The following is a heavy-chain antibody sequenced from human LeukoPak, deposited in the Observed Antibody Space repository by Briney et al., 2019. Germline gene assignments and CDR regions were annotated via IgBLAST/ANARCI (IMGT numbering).Heavy chain of an antibody. CDR1: GGSFSGYY. Sequence: SETLSLTCAVYGGSFSGYYWSWIRQPPGKGLEWIGEINHSGSTNYNPSLKSRVTISVDTSKNQFSLKLGSVTAADTAVYYCARGRKLLYSSGWYSRDAFDIWGQGTMVTVSS. CDR3: ARGRKLLYSSGWYSRDAFDI. V-gene: IGHV4-34*01. D-gene: IGHD6-19*01. CDR2: INHSGST. J-gene: IGHJ3*02.